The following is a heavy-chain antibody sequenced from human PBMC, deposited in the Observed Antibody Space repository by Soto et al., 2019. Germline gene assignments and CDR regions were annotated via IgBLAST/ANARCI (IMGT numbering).Heavy chain of an antibody. Sequence: GASVKVSCKASGGTFSSYAISWVRQAPGQGLEWMGGIIPIFGTANYAQKFQGRVTITADKSTSTAYMELSSLRSEDTAVYYCARGAHTKVTAQAFDIWGQGTMVTVSS. D-gene: IGHD2-21*02. CDR2: IIPIFGTA. CDR1: GGTFSSYA. V-gene: IGHV1-69*06. J-gene: IGHJ3*02. CDR3: ARGAHTKVTAQAFDI.